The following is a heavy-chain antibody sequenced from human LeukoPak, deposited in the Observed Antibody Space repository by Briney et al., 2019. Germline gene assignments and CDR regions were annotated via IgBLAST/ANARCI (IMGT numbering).Heavy chain of an antibody. CDR1: GFTFSSYG. V-gene: IGHV3-23*01. J-gene: IGHJ6*03. CDR2: IGGSGGST. Sequence: GGSLRLSCAASGFTFSSYGMSWVRQAPGKGLEWVSAIGGSGGSTYYADSVKGRFTISRDNSKNTLYLQMNSLRAEDTAVYYCAKGGYRYYYDSSGYVTIDMDVWGKGTTVTISS. D-gene: IGHD3-22*01. CDR3: AKGGYRYYYDSSGYVTIDMDV.